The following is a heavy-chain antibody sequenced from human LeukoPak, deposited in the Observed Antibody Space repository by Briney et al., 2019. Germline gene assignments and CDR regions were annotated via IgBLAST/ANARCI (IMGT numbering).Heavy chain of an antibody. J-gene: IGHJ4*02. V-gene: IGHV4-59*08. Sequence: PAETLSLTCTVSGVSISSYYWSWLRQPPGKGLEWIGYIYYSGSTNYNPSLKSRVTISVDTSKNQFSLKLSSVTAADTAVYYCARYALDCSGGSCYSERYYFDYWGQGTLVTVSS. CDR3: ARYALDCSGGSCYSERYYFDY. CDR1: GVSISSYY. D-gene: IGHD2-15*01. CDR2: IYYSGST.